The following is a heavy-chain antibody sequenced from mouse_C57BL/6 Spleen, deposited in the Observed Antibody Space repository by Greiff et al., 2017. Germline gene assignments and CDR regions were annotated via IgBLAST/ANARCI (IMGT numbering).Heavy chain of an antibody. V-gene: IGHV1-26*01. D-gene: IGHD2-2*01. CDR2: INPNNGGT. CDR3: AREGWLRRAMDY. Sequence: EVQLQQSGPELVKPGASVKISCKASGYTFTDYYMNWVKQSHGKSLEWIGDINPNNGGTSYNQKFKGKATLTVDKSSSTAYMELRSLTSEDSAVYYCAREGWLRRAMDYWGQGTSVTVSS. J-gene: IGHJ4*01. CDR1: GYTFTDYY.